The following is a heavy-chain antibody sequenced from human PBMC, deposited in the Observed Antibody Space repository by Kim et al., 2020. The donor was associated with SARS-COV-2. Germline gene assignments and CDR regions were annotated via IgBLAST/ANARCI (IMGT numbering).Heavy chain of an antibody. D-gene: IGHD3-22*01. Sequence: FQGRVTITADESTSTAYMELSSLRSEDTAVYYCARFERVVVMTEGGAFDIWGQGTMVTVSS. CDR3: ARFERVVVMTEGGAFDI. J-gene: IGHJ3*02. V-gene: IGHV1-69*01.